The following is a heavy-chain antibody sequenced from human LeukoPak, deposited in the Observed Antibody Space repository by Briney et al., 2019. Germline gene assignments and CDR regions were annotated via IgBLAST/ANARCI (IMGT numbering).Heavy chain of an antibody. CDR3: ARWSNERYSGYDYRFDY. CDR2: IYYSGST. Sequence: SETLSLTCTVSGGSVSSGSYYWSWIRQPPGKGLEWIGYIYYSGSTNYNPSLKSRVTISVDTSKNQFSLKLSSVTAEDTAVYYCARWSNERYSGYDYRFDYWGQGTLVTVSS. V-gene: IGHV4-61*01. J-gene: IGHJ4*02. D-gene: IGHD5-12*01. CDR1: GGSVSSGSYY.